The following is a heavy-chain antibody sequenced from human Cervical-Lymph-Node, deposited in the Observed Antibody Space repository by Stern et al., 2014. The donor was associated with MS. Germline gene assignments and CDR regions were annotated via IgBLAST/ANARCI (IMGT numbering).Heavy chain of an antibody. CDR3: AREDELGGTA. CDR1: GFTFSSYS. Sequence: EVQLVESGGGLVQPGGSLRLSCAASGFTFSSYSMNWVRQAPGKGLEWVSYISSSRSTRYYADSVKGRFTISRDNAKNSLYLQMNSLRDEDTAVYYCAREDELGGTAWGQGTLVTVSS. J-gene: IGHJ5*02. CDR2: ISSSRSTR. D-gene: IGHD1-14*01. V-gene: IGHV3-48*02.